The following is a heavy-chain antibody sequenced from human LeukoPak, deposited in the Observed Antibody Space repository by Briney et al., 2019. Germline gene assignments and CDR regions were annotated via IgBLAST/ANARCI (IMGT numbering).Heavy chain of an antibody. CDR2: IIPIFGTA. Sequence: SVKVSCKASGGTFSRYAISWVRQAPGQGLEWMGGIIPIFGTANYAQKFQGRVTITADESTSTAYMELSSLRSEDTAVYYCAREGTYYYDSSGFPFDYWGQGTLVTVSS. CDR3: AREGTYYYDSSGFPFDY. CDR1: GGTFSRYA. V-gene: IGHV1-69*13. D-gene: IGHD3-22*01. J-gene: IGHJ4*02.